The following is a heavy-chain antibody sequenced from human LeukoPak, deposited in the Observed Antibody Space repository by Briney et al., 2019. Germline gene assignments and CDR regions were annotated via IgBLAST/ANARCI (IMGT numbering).Heavy chain of an antibody. D-gene: IGHD1-7*01. V-gene: IGHV4-39*02. J-gene: IGHJ4*02. CDR2: IFCNRGT. Sequence: SETLSLTCTVSGGSISSSSNYWGWIRHPPGKGLEWIAGIFCNRGTDYSPSLRSRLTISLATSKTHFSLKVTSVTAADTAIYYCVRYTVGTMYDYWGQGTLVTVSS. CDR3: VRYTVGTMYDY. CDR1: GGSISSSSNY.